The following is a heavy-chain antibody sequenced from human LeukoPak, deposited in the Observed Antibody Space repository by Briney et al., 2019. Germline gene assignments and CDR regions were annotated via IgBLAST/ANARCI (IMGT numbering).Heavy chain of an antibody. D-gene: IGHD5-18*01. CDR3: ARPRSKYSYAPFDY. J-gene: IGHJ4*02. CDR2: MNPNSGNT. CDR1: EYTFTNYD. Sequence: DSVKDCRKAYEYTFTNYDINRVRQDTEHKIEWMGWMNPNSGNTGYAQKFQGRVTMTRNTSISTAYMELSSLRSEDTAVYYCARPRSKYSYAPFDYWGQGTLVTVSS. V-gene: IGHV1-8*01.